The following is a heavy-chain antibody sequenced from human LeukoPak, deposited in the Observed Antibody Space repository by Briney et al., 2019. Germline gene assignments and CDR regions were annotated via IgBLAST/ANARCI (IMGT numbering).Heavy chain of an antibody. V-gene: IGHV3-23*01. J-gene: IGHJ4*02. Sequence: GGSLRLSCVASGFTFSSYAMSWVRRAPGKGLEWVSAISGSGDSTYYADSVKGRFTISRDNSKNTLYLQVSSLRAEDTAVYYCARDSTYYYFDYWGQGTLVTVSS. D-gene: IGHD1-26*01. CDR3: ARDSTYYYFDY. CDR2: ISGSGDST. CDR1: GFTFSSYA.